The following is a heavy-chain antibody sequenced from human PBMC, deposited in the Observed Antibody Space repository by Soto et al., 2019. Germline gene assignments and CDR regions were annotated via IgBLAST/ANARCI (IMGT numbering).Heavy chain of an antibody. CDR3: ARGGDVVLVTAPLDH. J-gene: IGHJ5*02. D-gene: IGHD2-21*02. CDR1: GYTFANYG. Sequence: ASVKVSCKASGYTFANYGISWVRQAPGQGLEWMGWISSHNRNTNYAQNFQGRVTMTMDTSTNTAYMELRSLTSDDTAVYYCARGGDVVLVTAPLDHWGQGTLVTVS. CDR2: ISSHNRNT. V-gene: IGHV1-18*01.